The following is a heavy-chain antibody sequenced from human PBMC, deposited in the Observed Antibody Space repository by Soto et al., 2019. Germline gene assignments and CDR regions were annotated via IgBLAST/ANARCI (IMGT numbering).Heavy chain of an antibody. CDR1: GLTFSSYW. V-gene: IGHV3-7*04. CDR3: ARDGDGYNRVAFDI. J-gene: IGHJ3*02. D-gene: IGHD5-12*01. Sequence: EVQLVESGGGLVQPGGSLRLSCEASGLTFSSYWMSWVRQAPGKGLEWVAIIKEGGTEIYYVDSVKGRFTISRDNAKNSLYLQMNSLRAEDTAVYYCARDGDGYNRVAFDIWGQGTMVTVSS. CDR2: IKEGGTEI.